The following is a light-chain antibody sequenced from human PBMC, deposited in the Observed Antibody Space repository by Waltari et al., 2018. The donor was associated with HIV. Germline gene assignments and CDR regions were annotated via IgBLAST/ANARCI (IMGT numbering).Light chain of an antibody. Sequence: DIQMTQSPSTLSASVGDRVTITCRASQSIRSWLACYQQKPGNAPTLLIYKASSLESGVPSRFSGSGSGTEFTLTISSLQPDDFATYYCQQYDNYSYTFGQGTKLEIK. CDR1: QSIRSW. V-gene: IGKV1-5*03. CDR2: KAS. J-gene: IGKJ2*01. CDR3: QQYDNYSYT.